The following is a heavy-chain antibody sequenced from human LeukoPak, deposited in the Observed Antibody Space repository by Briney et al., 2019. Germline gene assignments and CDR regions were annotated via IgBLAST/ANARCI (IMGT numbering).Heavy chain of an antibody. CDR1: GGSISNYY. D-gene: IGHD2-8*01. CDR3: ARRVLMSSTGVPDTWLDP. V-gene: IGHV4-59*08. CDR2: MDYRGST. J-gene: IGHJ5*02. Sequence: SETLSLTCTVSGGSISNYYWNWIRQPPGKGLEWIGYMDYRGSTNYNPSLKSRVTISVDTSKNQFSLNLGSVTAADTAIYYCARRVLMSSTGVPDTWLDPWGQGTLVTVSS.